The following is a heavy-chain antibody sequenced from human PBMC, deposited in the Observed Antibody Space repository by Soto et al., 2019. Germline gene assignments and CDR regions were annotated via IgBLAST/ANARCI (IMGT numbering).Heavy chain of an antibody. Sequence: SETLSLTCTVSGGSISSSIYYWAWIRQPPGKGLEWIGSIYSSGSTYYNPSLRSRVTISVDTSKNQFSLKLSSVTAADTAVYYCATPVSSGYQGLEVWGQGTMVTVSS. V-gene: IGHV4-39*01. CDR2: IYSSGST. J-gene: IGHJ3*01. CDR1: GGSISSSIYY. D-gene: IGHD3-22*01. CDR3: ATPVSSGYQGLEV.